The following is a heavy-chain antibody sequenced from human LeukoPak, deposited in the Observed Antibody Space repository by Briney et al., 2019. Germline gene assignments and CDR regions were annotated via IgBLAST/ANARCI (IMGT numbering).Heavy chain of an antibody. Sequence: GGSPRLSCAASGLTFSSYAMSWVRQAPGKGLEWVSVISGSGGSTDYADSVKGRFTISRDNSKNTLYLQMNSLRADDTAVYYCAKDWGRYSSSWYYFDYWGQGTLVTVSS. CDR2: ISGSGGST. V-gene: IGHV3-23*01. D-gene: IGHD6-13*01. J-gene: IGHJ4*02. CDR1: GLTFSSYA. CDR3: AKDWGRYSSSWYYFDY.